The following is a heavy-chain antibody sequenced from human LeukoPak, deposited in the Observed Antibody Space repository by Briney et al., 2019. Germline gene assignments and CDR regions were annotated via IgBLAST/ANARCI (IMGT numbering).Heavy chain of an antibody. V-gene: IGHV1-69*05. Sequence: ASVKVSCKASGGTFSSYAISWVRQAPGQGLEWMGGSIPIFGTGNYAQKFQGRVTITTDESTSTAYMELSSLSSEDTAVYYCATHYDFWSGSTHYYYYMDVWGKGTTVTVSS. J-gene: IGHJ6*03. CDR3: ATHYDFWSGSTHYYYYMDV. CDR2: SIPIFGTG. D-gene: IGHD3-3*01. CDR1: GGTFSSYA.